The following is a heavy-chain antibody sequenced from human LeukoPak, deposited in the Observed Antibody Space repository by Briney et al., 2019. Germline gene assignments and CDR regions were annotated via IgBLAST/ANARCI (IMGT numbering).Heavy chain of an antibody. D-gene: IGHD3-22*01. CDR3: AKDHYYDSSGPHY. CDR2: ISYDGSNK. J-gene: IGHJ4*02. Sequence: GGSLRLSCAASGFTFSNYGMHWVRQAAGKGLEGVAVISYDGSNKYYADSVKGRFTISRDTSKNTLYLQMNSLRAEDTAVYFCAKDHYYDSSGPHYWGQGTLVSVS. V-gene: IGHV3-30*18. CDR1: GFTFSNYG.